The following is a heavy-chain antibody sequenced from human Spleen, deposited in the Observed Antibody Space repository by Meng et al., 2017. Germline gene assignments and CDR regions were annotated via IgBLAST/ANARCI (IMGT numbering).Heavy chain of an antibody. V-gene: IGHV3-23*01. CDR3: AKATNGWMNRN. CDR1: GFTFATYA. CDR2: ISGGGGT. Sequence: GGSLRLSCATSGFTFATYAMTWVRQPPGKGLEWVSSISGGGGTFYADSVKGRFTISRDISKNTLYLQLNSLRAEDTAIYYCAKATNGWMNRNWGQGTLVTVSS. D-gene: IGHD2-8*01. J-gene: IGHJ4*02.